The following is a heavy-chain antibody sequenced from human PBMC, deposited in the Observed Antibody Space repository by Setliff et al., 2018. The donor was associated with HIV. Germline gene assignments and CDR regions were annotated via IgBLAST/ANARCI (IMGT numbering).Heavy chain of an antibody. CDR1: GFIFSGY. J-gene: IGHJ4*02. CDR3: ARHPRGSIAAAASSFDY. Sequence: PGGSLRLSCAGSGFIFSGYWTWIRQAPGKGLEWIGEINHSGTANYNPSLKSRVTMSLDRSKRQFSLKLTSLTAADTAVYYCARHPRGSIAAAASSFDYWGQGTLVTVSS. V-gene: IGHV4-34*01. D-gene: IGHD6-13*01. CDR2: INHSGTA.